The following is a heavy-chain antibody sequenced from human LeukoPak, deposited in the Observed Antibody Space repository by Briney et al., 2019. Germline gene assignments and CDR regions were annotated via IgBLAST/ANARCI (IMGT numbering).Heavy chain of an antibody. J-gene: IGHJ6*02. CDR1: GGTFSSYA. Sequence: SVKVSCKASGGTFSSYAISWVRQAPGQGLEWMGGIIPIFGTANYAQKFQGRVTITTDESTSTAYMELSSLRSEDTAVYYCARDSEGGDFRYYGMDVWGQGTTVTVSS. D-gene: IGHD2-21*01. CDR2: IIPIFGTA. CDR3: ARDSEGGDFRYYGMDV. V-gene: IGHV1-69*05.